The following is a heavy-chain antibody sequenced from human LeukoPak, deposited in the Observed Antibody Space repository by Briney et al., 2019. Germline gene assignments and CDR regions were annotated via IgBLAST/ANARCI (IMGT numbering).Heavy chain of an antibody. Sequence: GGSLRLSCAASGFTFNSYWKHWVRQAPRKGLVWVSRINSDGSGTSYSDLVNSRFTISRDNSKNTLYLQMNSLRAEDTAVYYCARDSHSSGWYGVNYYYYYGMDVWGQGTTVTVSS. V-gene: IGHV3-74*01. CDR3: ARDSHSSGWYGVNYYYYYGMDV. D-gene: IGHD6-19*01. J-gene: IGHJ6*02. CDR1: GFTFNSYW. CDR2: INSDGSGT.